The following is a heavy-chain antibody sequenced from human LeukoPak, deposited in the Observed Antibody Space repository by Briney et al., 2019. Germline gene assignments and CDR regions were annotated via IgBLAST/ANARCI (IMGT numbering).Heavy chain of an antibody. D-gene: IGHD5-18*01. CDR2: IKQDGSEK. CDR1: GFTFSSYW. Sequence: PGGSLRLSCAASGFTFSSYWMSWVRQAPGKGLEWVANIKQDGSEKYYVDSVKGRFTISRDNAKNSLYLQMNSLRAEDTAVYYCAKDSRHSYGWAFDYWGQGTLVTVSS. V-gene: IGHV3-7*01. CDR3: AKDSRHSYGWAFDY. J-gene: IGHJ4*02.